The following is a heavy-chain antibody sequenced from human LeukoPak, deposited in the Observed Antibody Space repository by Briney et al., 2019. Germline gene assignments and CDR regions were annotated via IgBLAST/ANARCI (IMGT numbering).Heavy chain of an antibody. Sequence: GGSLRLSCAASGVTFSSSWMAWVRQAPGKGLEWVANIKHDGSTKHSVGSVTGRFIISRDNAKNSLYLQMNSLRAEDTAVYYCARDTDGNLDHWGQGTLVTVCS. CDR3: ARDTDGNLDH. CDR1: GVTFSSSW. V-gene: IGHV3-7*01. CDR2: IKHDGSTK. J-gene: IGHJ4*02. D-gene: IGHD2-8*01.